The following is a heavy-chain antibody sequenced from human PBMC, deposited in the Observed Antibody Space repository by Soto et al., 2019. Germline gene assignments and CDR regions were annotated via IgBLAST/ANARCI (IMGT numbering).Heavy chain of an antibody. CDR2: IYYSGST. V-gene: IGHV4-59*12. CDR1: GGSISSYY. Sequence: SETLSLTCTVSGGSISSYYWSWIRQPPGKGLEWIGYIYYSGSTNYNPSLKSRVTISVATSKTQFSLKLSSVTAADTAVYYCARVSRAHCSGGSCSNYYFDYWGQGTLVTVSS. CDR3: ARVSRAHCSGGSCSNYYFDY. J-gene: IGHJ4*02. D-gene: IGHD2-15*01.